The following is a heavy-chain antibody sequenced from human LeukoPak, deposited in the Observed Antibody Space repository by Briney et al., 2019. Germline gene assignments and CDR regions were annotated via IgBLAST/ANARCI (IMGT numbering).Heavy chain of an antibody. V-gene: IGHV3-23*01. CDR3: ARDKATSGSYSFDY. J-gene: IGHJ4*02. D-gene: IGHD3-10*01. Sequence: GGSLRLSCAASGFTFSSHAMSWVRQAPGKGLEWVSYISGSGDSTYYADSVKGRFTISRDNSKNTLYLQMNSLRAEDTAVYYCARDKATSGSYSFDYWGQGTLVTVSS. CDR1: GFTFSSHA. CDR2: ISGSGDST.